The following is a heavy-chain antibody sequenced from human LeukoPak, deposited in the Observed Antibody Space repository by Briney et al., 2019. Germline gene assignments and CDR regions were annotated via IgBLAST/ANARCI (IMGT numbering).Heavy chain of an antibody. V-gene: IGHV3-64*01. CDR3: ASGSGWELDY. D-gene: IGHD6-19*01. Sequence: GGSLRLSCAASGFTFSSYAMHWVRQAPGKGLEYVSAVSGSGTDTYYANSVKGRFTISRDNSKNTLYLQMGSLRAEDMAVYYCASGSGWELDYWGQGTLVTVSS. J-gene: IGHJ4*02. CDR2: VSGSGTDT. CDR1: GFTFSSYA.